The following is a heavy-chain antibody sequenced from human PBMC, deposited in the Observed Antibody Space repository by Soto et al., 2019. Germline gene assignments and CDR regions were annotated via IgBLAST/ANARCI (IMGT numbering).Heavy chain of an antibody. CDR2: IRQDGSET. CDR1: GNCL. CDR3: GRGPGYMPDQ. V-gene: IGHV3-7*01. Sequence: GSLRLSCAASGNCLLNWVRQAPGKGLEWVANIRQDGSETHYVDAVKGRFTISRDNAKNSVYLQMNSLRVEDTAVYYCGRGPGYMPDQWGQGTPDT. D-gene: IGHD3-9*01. J-gene: IGHJ4*02.